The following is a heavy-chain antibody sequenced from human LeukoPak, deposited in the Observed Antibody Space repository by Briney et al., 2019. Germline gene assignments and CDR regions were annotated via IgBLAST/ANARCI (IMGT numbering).Heavy chain of an antibody. CDR2: IKSKSDGGTI. J-gene: IGHJ4*02. CDR1: GFTFSDAW. Sequence: GGSLRLSCAASGFTFSDAWMSWVRQAPGKGLEWVGRIKSKSDGGTIHYAAPAKDRFTISRDDSKNTVYLQMNSLKTEDTAVYYCTTDLDDQLLDYWGQGSLVTVSS. CDR3: TTDLDDQLLDY. V-gene: IGHV3-15*01. D-gene: IGHD2-2*01.